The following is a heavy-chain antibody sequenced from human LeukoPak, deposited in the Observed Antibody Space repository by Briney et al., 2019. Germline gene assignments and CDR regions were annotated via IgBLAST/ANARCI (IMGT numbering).Heavy chain of an antibody. D-gene: IGHD6-13*01. Sequence: ASVKVSCKASGYTFTRYYMHWVRQAPGQGLEWMGWINPNSGGTNYAQKFQGRVTMTRDTSISTAYMELGRLRSDDTAVYYCARGTGYSSSWPPHWGQGTLVTVSS. V-gene: IGHV1-2*02. CDR2: INPNSGGT. CDR3: ARGTGYSSSWPPH. J-gene: IGHJ4*02. CDR1: GYTFTRYY.